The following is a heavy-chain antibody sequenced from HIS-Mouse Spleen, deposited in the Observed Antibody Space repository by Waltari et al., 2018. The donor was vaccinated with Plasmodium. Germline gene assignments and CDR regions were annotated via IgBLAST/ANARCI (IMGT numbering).Heavy chain of an antibody. D-gene: IGHD6-13*01. CDR1: GYTFTGYY. V-gene: IGHV1-2*02. Sequence: QVQLVQSGAEVKKPGASVKVSCKASGYTFTGYYMHWVRQAPGQGLEWRGGINPNSGCTNYAQKFQGRVTRTRDTSISTAYMELSRLRADDTAVYYCARDLAAAGHFDYWGQGTLVTVSS. CDR2: INPNSGCT. J-gene: IGHJ4*02. CDR3: ARDLAAAGHFDY.